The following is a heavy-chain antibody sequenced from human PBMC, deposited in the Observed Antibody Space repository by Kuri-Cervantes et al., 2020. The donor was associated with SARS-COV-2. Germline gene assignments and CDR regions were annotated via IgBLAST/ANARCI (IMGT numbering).Heavy chain of an antibody. J-gene: IGHJ4*02. Sequence: GSLRLSCTVSGGSISSYYWSWIRQPPGKGLEWIGYIYYSGSTNYNPSLKSRVTISVDTSKNQFSLKLSSVTAADTAVYYCARCDSSGYYYRGFDYWGQGTLVTVSS. V-gene: IGHV4-59*01. CDR3: ARCDSSGYYYRGFDY. CDR2: IYYSGST. CDR1: GGSISSYY. D-gene: IGHD3-22*01.